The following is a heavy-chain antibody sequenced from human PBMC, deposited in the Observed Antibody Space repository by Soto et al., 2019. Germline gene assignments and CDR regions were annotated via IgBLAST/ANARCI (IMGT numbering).Heavy chain of an antibody. D-gene: IGHD3-16*02. CDR3: AKDRGIIVKAGDAFDV. Sequence: GVSLRLSCASSGFTLSMSAVNWVRQAPGKGLEWVSYISDSGDRTYYADSVKGRFTISRDRSKNTVSLQMDSLRAEDTAVYYCAKDRGIIVKAGDAFDVWGQGTKVTVSS. V-gene: IGHV3-23*01. CDR2: ISDSGDRT. CDR1: GFTLSMSA. J-gene: IGHJ3*01.